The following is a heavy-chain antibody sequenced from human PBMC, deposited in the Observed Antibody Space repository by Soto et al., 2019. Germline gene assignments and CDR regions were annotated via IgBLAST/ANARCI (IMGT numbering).Heavy chain of an antibody. V-gene: IGHV1-18*01. J-gene: IGHJ6*02. CDR1: GYTFTSYG. CDR2: ISAYNGNT. D-gene: IGHD3-3*01. CDR3: TEDECFLEWFPPDDNYYYYGMDV. Sequence: ASVKVSCKASGYTFTSYGISWVRQAPGQGLEWMGWISAYNGNTNYAQKLQGRVTMTTDTSTSTAYMEMRSLRSDDTAVYYCTEDECFLEWFPPDDNYYYYGMDVWGQGTTVTVSS.